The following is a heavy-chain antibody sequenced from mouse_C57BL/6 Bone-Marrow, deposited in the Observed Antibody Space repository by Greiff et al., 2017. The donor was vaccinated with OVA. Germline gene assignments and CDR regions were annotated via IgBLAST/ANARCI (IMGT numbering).Heavy chain of an antibody. J-gene: IGHJ2*01. Sequence: EVPLQQSVAELVRPGASVKSSCTASGFNIKNTYMHWVKQRPEQGLEWVGRIESGNGNTKIAPNFQGKATITADTASNTAYLQLSSLTSEDTAIYYCARETLGYYGSSLYYFDYWGQGTTLTVSS. D-gene: IGHD1-1*01. CDR3: ARETLGYYGSSLYYFDY. V-gene: IGHV14-3*01. CDR1: GFNIKNTY. CDR2: IESGNGNT.